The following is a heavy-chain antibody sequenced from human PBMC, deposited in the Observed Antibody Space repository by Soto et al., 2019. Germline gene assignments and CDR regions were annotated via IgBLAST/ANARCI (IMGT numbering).Heavy chain of an antibody. V-gene: IGHV4-39*01. D-gene: IGHD6-13*01. CDR1: GGSISSSSYY. CDR3: ASYDVAAADYYFDY. CDR2: IYYSGST. Sequence: PSETLSLTCTVSGGSISSSSYYWGWIRQPPGKGLEWIGSIYYSGSTYYNPSLKSRVTISVDTSKNQFSLKLSSVTAADTAVYYCASYDVAAADYYFDYWGQGTLVTVSS. J-gene: IGHJ4*02.